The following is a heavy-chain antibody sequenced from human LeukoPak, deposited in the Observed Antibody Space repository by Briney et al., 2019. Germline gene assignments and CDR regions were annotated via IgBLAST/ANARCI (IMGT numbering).Heavy chain of an antibody. Sequence: AGGYVRLYCAACGFTFSSYAMRWLPQAPGKGLEGVTAIIGSSGSTYYADSVKGRFTISRDNPKNTLYLQMNSLRAEDTAVYYCANADTQGYVGVVDYWGQGTLVTVSS. CDR1: GFTFSSYA. CDR2: IIGSSGST. J-gene: IGHJ4*02. CDR3: ANADTQGYVGVVDY. D-gene: IGHD5-12*01. V-gene: IGHV3-23*01.